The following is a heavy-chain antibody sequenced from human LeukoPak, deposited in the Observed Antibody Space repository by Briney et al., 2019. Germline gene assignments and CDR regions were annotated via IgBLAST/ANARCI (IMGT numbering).Heavy chain of an antibody. Sequence: GSLRPSCAASGFTVSRNYMSWIRQAPGKGREWVSVIYSGGSTYYADSVKGRFTISRDNSKNTLYLQMNSLRAEDTAVYYCARGGPYGEAFDYWGQGTLVTVSS. CDR1: GFTVSRNY. D-gene: IGHD3-10*01. V-gene: IGHV3-53*01. CDR3: ARGGPYGEAFDY. CDR2: IYSGGST. J-gene: IGHJ4*02.